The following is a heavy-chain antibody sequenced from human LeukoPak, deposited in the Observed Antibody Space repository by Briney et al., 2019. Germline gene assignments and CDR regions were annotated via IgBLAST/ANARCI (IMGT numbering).Heavy chain of an antibody. CDR3: TTEAYYYDSGAIKYFDY. D-gene: IGHD3-22*01. Sequence: GGSLRLSCAASGFYLLNAWMSWVRQAPGKGLEWVGRIKSKTDGGATHYAAPVKGRFTISRDDSKNTLYLQMNSLRTEDTAVYYCTTEAYYYDSGAIKYFDYWGQGTLVTVSS. CDR1: GFYLLNAW. V-gene: IGHV3-15*01. J-gene: IGHJ4*02. CDR2: IKSKTDGGAT.